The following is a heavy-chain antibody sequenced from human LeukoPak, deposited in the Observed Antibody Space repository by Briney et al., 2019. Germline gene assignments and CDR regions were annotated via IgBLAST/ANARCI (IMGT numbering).Heavy chain of an antibody. CDR3: ARYVLGRHSMDV. CDR2: INHTGGT. CDR1: VGSFSGYY. V-gene: IGHV4-34*01. J-gene: IGHJ6*03. Sequence: SETLSLTCALSVGSFSGYYWNWIRQPPGKGLEWIGEINHTGGTNYKPSLESRVTISVDTSKNQSSLMLSSVTDADTAVYYCARYVLGRHSMDVWGRGTTVTVSS. D-gene: IGHD3-16*01.